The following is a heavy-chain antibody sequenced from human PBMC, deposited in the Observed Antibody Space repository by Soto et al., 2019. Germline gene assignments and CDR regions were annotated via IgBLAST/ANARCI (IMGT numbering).Heavy chain of an antibody. V-gene: IGHV1-8*01. CDR2: MNPNSGNT. Sequence: ASVKVSCKASGYTFTSYDINWVRQATGQGLEWMGWMNPNSGNTGYAQKFQGRVTMTRNTSISTAYMELSSLRSEDTAVYYCARGLVVVPAAMKDYYYYYYMDVWGKGTTVTVSS. D-gene: IGHD2-2*01. CDR1: GYTFTSYD. CDR3: ARGLVVVPAAMKDYYYYYYMDV. J-gene: IGHJ6*03.